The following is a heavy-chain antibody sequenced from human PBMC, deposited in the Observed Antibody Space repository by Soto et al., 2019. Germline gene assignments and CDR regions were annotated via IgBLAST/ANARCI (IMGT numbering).Heavy chain of an antibody. J-gene: IGHJ4*02. CDR2: ISSTTNYI. V-gene: IGHV3-21*06. Sequence: LRLSCAASGFTFTRYSMNWVRQAPGKGLEWVSSISSTTNYIYYGDSMKGRFTISRDNAKNSLYLEMNSLRAEDTAVYYCARESEDLTSNFDYWGQGTLVTVSS. CDR1: GFTFTRYS. CDR3: ARESEDLTSNFDY.